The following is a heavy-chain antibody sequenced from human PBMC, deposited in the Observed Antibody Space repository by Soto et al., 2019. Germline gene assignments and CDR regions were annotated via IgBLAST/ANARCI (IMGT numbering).Heavy chain of an antibody. D-gene: IGHD2-21*01. CDR2: ISQSGGT. CDR3: ALQGVAIATNPFDY. J-gene: IGHJ4*02. V-gene: IGHV4-59*08. Sequence: PSETLSLTCTVSGVSISSFYWSWIRQPPGEKLEWIGYISQSGGTNYNPSLESRVTMSVDTSNNQFSLKLTSVTAADTAVYFCALQGVAIATNPFDYWGQGTLVTVSS. CDR1: GVSISSFY.